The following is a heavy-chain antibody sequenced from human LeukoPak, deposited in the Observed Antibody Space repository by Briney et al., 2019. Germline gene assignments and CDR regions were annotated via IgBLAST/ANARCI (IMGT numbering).Heavy chain of an antibody. Sequence: ASVKVSCKASGYTFTGYYMHWVRQAPGQGLEWMGWINPNSGGTNYAQKFQGRVTMTRDTSIGTAYMELSRLRSDDTAVYYCAREAVAELGFDPWGQGTLVTVSS. V-gene: IGHV1-2*02. CDR3: AREAVAELGFDP. D-gene: IGHD6-19*01. CDR1: GYTFTGYY. CDR2: INPNSGGT. J-gene: IGHJ5*02.